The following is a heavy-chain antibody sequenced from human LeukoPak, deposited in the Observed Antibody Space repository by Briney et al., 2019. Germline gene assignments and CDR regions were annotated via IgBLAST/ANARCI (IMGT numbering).Heavy chain of an antibody. V-gene: IGHV3-30-3*01. Sequence: GRSLRLSCAASGFTFSSYAMHWVRQAPGKGLEWVAVISYDGSNKYYADSVKGRFTISRDNSKNTLYLQMNSLRAEDTAVYYCARDWGEDSAAAGTVSYYYYYGMDVWGQGTTVTASS. D-gene: IGHD6-13*01. J-gene: IGHJ6*02. CDR1: GFTFSSYA. CDR3: ARDWGEDSAAAGTVSYYYYYGMDV. CDR2: ISYDGSNK.